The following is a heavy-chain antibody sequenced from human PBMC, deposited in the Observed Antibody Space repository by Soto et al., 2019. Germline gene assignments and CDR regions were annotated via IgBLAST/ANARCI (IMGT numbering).Heavy chain of an antibody. Sequence: ASVKVSCKASGYTFTSYYMHWVRQAPGQGLEWMGIINPSGGSTSYAQKFQGRVTMTRDTSTSTVYMELSSLRSDDTAVYYCARFGVVITDYYYYGMDVWGQGTTVTVSS. CDR3: ARFGVVITDYYYYGMDV. V-gene: IGHV1-46*01. D-gene: IGHD3-3*01. CDR1: GYTFTSYY. J-gene: IGHJ6*02. CDR2: INPSGGST.